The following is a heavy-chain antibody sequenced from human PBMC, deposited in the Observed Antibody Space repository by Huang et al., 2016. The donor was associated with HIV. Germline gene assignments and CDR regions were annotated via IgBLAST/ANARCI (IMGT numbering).Heavy chain of an antibody. J-gene: IGHJ4*02. CDR3: AREKAADSAWYGVYYFDY. V-gene: IGHV4-34*01. D-gene: IGHD6-19*01. Sequence: QVQLRQWGAGLVKPSETLSLTCAVYGGSFSGYYWTWIRQSPGKGLEWIGEINAIGKTNYQASRKSRVTISKDTAKNQFSLQLTSVSAADTGAYFCAREKAADSAWYGVYYFDYWGEGALVTVTS. CDR1: GGSFSGYY. CDR2: INAIGKT.